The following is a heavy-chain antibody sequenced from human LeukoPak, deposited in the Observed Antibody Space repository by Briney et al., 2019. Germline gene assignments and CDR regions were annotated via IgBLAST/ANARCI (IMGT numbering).Heavy chain of an antibody. J-gene: IGHJ4*02. V-gene: IGHV3-11*04. Sequence: GVSLRLSGAASGFTFSDYYMRWNPHAQGKGLEWVSYISSSGSTIYYADSVKGRFTISRDNAKNSLYLQMNSLRAEDTAVYYCARDSRGPFDYWGQGTLVTVSS. CDR1: GFTFSDYY. CDR3: ARDSRGPFDY. CDR2: ISSSGSTI.